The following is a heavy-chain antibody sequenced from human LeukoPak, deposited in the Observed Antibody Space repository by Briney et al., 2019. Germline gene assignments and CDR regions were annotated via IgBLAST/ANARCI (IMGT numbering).Heavy chain of an antibody. CDR1: GDSISSHH. V-gene: IGHV4-59*11. CDR3: ARDDSYGSGTDY. J-gene: IGHJ4*02. Sequence: SETLSLTCTVSGDSISSHHWSWIRQPPGKGLEWIGYIYYSGSTYYNPSLKSRVTISVDTSKNQFSLKLSSVTAADTAVYYCARDDSYGSGTDYWGQGTLVTVSS. CDR2: IYYSGST. D-gene: IGHD3-10*01.